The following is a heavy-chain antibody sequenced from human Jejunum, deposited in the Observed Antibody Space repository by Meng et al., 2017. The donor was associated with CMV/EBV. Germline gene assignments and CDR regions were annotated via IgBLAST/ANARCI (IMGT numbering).Heavy chain of an antibody. CDR1: FSTYG. CDR3: AKDVARYSGDAEGAFDV. Sequence: FSTYGISWVGQGPGRGLEWVAFIRYDGSNKEYADSVRGRFTISRDNSKKSLYLQMNSLRAEDTAVYFCAKDVARYSGDAEGAFDVWGQGTMVTVSS. V-gene: IGHV3-30*02. CDR2: IRYDGSNK. J-gene: IGHJ3*01. D-gene: IGHD5-12*01.